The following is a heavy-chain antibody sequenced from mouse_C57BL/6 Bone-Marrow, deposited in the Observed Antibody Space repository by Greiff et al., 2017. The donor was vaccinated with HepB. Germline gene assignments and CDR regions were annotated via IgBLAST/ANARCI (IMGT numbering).Heavy chain of an antibody. V-gene: IGHV5-6*02. CDR3: AREWFAY. J-gene: IGHJ3*01. Sequence: DVMLVESGGDLVKPGGSLKLSCAASGFTFSSYGMSWVRQTPDKRLEWVATISSGGSYTYYPDSVKGRFTISRDNAKNTLYLQMSSLKSEDTAMYYCAREWFAYWGQGTLVTVSA. CDR1: GFTFSSYG. CDR2: ISSGGSYT.